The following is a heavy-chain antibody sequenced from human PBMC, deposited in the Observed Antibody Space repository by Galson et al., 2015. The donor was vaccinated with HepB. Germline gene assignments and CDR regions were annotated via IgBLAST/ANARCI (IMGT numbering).Heavy chain of an antibody. CDR3: ARVHYNFWSGYYTYYYYYYMDV. J-gene: IGHJ6*03. D-gene: IGHD3-3*01. CDR1: GFTFSSYS. CDR2: ISSSSSTI. Sequence: SLRLSCAASGFTFSSYSMNWVRQAPGKGLEWVSYISSSSSTIYYADSVKGRLTISRDNAKNSLYLQMNSLRAEDTAVYYCARVHYNFWSGYYTYYYYYYMDVWGKGTTVTVSS. V-gene: IGHV3-48*01.